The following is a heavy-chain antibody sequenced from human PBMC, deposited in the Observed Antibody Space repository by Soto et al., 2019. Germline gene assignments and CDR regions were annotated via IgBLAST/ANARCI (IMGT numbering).Heavy chain of an antibody. D-gene: IGHD5-18*01. J-gene: IGHJ5*02. Sequence: SETLSLTCTVSGGSISSGGYYWSWIRQHPGKGLEWIGYIYYSGSTYYNPSLKSRVTISVDTSKNQFSLKLSSVTAADTAVYYCASLRGYSYGYEDWFDPWGHGTLVTVSS. CDR2: IYYSGST. CDR3: ASLRGYSYGYEDWFDP. V-gene: IGHV4-31*03. CDR1: GGSISSGGYY.